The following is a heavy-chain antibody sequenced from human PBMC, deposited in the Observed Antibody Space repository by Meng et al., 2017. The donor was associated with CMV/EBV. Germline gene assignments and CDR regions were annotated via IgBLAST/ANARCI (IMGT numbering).Heavy chain of an antibody. Sequence: GGSLRLSCAASGFTFSSYSMNWVRQAPGKGLEWVSSISSSSSYIYYADSVKGRFTISRDNAKNSLYLQMNSLRAEDTAVYYCAISPRRPNSGSYCWGQGTLVTVSS. J-gene: IGHJ4*02. V-gene: IGHV3-21*01. CDR1: GFTFSSYS. CDR2: ISSSSSYI. D-gene: IGHD1-26*01. CDR3: AISPRRPNSGSYC.